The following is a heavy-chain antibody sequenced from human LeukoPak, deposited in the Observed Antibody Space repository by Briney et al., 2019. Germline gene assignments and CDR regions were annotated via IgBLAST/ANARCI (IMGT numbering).Heavy chain of an antibody. J-gene: IGHJ4*02. V-gene: IGHV3-15*01. CDR1: GFTFSSYW. Sequence: GGSLRLSCAASGFTFSSYWMSWVRQAPGKGLEWVGRIKSKTDGGTTDYAAPVKGGFTISRDDSKNTLYLQMNSLKTEDTAVYYCTTLPWQWPRYYFDYWGQGTLVTVSS. D-gene: IGHD6-19*01. CDR2: IKSKTDGGTT. CDR3: TTLPWQWPRYYFDY.